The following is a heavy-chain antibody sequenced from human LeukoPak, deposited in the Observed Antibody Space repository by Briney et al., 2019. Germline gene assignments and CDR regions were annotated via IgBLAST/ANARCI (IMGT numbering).Heavy chain of an antibody. CDR2: IYTSGSA. D-gene: IGHD4-11*01. CDR1: GGSISSYY. CDR3: ARSRADDYMPRD. Sequence: SETLSLTCTVSGGSISSYYWSWIRQPAGKGLEWIGRIYTSGSANYNPSLKSRVTISVDKSKNQFSLKLSSVTAADTAVYYCARSRADDYMPRDWGQGTLVTVSS. V-gene: IGHV4-4*07. J-gene: IGHJ4*02.